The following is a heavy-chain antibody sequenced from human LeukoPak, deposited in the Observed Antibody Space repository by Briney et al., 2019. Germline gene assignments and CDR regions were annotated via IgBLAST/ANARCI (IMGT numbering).Heavy chain of an antibody. CDR2: IIPIVGIT. V-gene: IGHV1-69*04. Sequence: ASVKVSCKTSGATFSTYAINWVRQATGQGLEWMGRIIPIVGITNYTQKFQGRVTITEDTPTSTAYMELSSLRSEDTAVYYCARDRDRCFGATCYQAFNIWGQGTMVIVSS. CDR3: ARDRDRCFGATCYQAFNI. CDR1: GATFSTYA. D-gene: IGHD4/OR15-4a*01. J-gene: IGHJ3*02.